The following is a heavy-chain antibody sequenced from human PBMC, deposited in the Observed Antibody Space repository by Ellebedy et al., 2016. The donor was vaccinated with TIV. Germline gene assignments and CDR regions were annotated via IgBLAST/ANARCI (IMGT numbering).Heavy chain of an antibody. D-gene: IGHD6-13*01. V-gene: IGHV4-61*01. CDR3: ATGTAAAGSAY. Sequence: MPSETLSLTCAVSGGSVSSGSYYWSWIRQPPGKGLEWIGYIIYSGSTNYNPSLRSRVTISLDMSKNQLSLKVSSVTAADTAVYYCATGTAAAGSAYWGQGTLVTVSS. J-gene: IGHJ4*02. CDR1: GGSVSSGSYY. CDR2: IIYSGST.